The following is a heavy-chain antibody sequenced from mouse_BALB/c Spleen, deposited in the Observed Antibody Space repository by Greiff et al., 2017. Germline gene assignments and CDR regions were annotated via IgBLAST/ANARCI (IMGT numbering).Heavy chain of an antibody. CDR1: GYSITSDYA. CDR2: ISYSGST. CDR3: APYDYDAFAY. V-gene: IGHV3-2*02. D-gene: IGHD2-4*01. J-gene: IGHJ3*01. Sequence: EVQRVESGPGLVKPSQSLSLTCTVTGYSITSDYAWNWIRQFPGNQLVWIVYISYSGSTRYNPPLKSRIPITRDTSKNQFFLQLNSVTTEDTATYYCAPYDYDAFAYWGQGTLVTVSA.